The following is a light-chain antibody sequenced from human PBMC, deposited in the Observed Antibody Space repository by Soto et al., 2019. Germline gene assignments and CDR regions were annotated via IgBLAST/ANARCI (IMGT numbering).Light chain of an antibody. Sequence: DIQMTQSPSTLSASVGDRVTITCRASQRINNWLAWYQQKPGKAPKLLIYKASSLESGVPSRFSGSGSGTEFTLTISRLQPDDFATYYCQQYNSYSWTFGQGTKVEIK. CDR2: KAS. CDR3: QQYNSYSWT. V-gene: IGKV1-5*03. CDR1: QRINNW. J-gene: IGKJ1*01.